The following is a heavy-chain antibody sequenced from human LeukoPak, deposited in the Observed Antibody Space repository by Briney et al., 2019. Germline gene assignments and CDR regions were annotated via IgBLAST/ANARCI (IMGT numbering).Heavy chain of an antibody. D-gene: IGHD1-1*01. CDR3: ARALSQQLIRYSQD. J-gene: IGHJ1*01. V-gene: IGHV3-23*01. CDR2: ISGSGGNS. Sequence: GGSLRLSCAASGFSFSNYAMSWVRQAPGKGLEWVSGISGSGGNSYYADSVRGRFTISRDNSKNTLYLQMNSLRADDTAVYYCARALSQQLIRYSQDWGQGTLVTVSS. CDR1: GFSFSNYA.